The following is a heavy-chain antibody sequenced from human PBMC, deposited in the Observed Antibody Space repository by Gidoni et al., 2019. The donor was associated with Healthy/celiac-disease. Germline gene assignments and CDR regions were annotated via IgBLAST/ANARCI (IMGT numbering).Heavy chain of an antibody. V-gene: IGHV4-61*02. J-gene: IGHJ5*02. CDR1: GGSISSGSYY. D-gene: IGHD6-19*01. CDR2: IYTSGST. Sequence: QVQLQESGPGLVKPSQTLSLTCTVSGGSISSGSYYWSWIRQPAGKGLEWIGRIYTSGSTNYNPSLKSRVTISVDTSKNQFSLKLSSVTAADTAVYYCARSSGLGYNWFDPWGQGTLVTVSS. CDR3: ARSSGLGYNWFDP.